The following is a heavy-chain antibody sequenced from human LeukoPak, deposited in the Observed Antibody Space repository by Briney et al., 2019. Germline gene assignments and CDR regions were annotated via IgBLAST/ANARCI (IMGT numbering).Heavy chain of an antibody. CDR3: ARDPLTLYDYYMDV. D-gene: IGHD3-9*01. V-gene: IGHV3-21*01. Sequence: GGSLRLSCAASGFTFDDYAMHWVRQGPGKGLEWVSSISSSSSYIYYADSVKGRFTISRDNAKNSLYLQMNSLRAEDTAVYYCARDPLTLYDYYMDVWGKGTTVTVSS. J-gene: IGHJ6*03. CDR1: GFTFDDYA. CDR2: ISSSSSYI.